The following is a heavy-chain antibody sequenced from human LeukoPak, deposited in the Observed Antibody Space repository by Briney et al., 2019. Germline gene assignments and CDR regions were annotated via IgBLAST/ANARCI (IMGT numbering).Heavy chain of an antibody. CDR2: IYYSGST. V-gene: IGHV4-39*07. J-gene: IGHJ5*02. Sequence: SETLSLTCTVSGGSISSYYWSWIRQPPGKGLEWIGSIYYSGSTYYNPSLKSRVTISVDTSKNQFSLKLSSVTAADTAVYYCARVAGIAAAGSWFDPWGQGTLVTVSS. CDR3: ARVAGIAAAGSWFDP. CDR1: GGSISSYY. D-gene: IGHD6-13*01.